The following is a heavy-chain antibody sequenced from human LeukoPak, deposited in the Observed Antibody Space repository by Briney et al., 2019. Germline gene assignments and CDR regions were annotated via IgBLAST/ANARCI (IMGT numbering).Heavy chain of an antibody. D-gene: IGHD3-9*01. CDR1: GFTFSSYS. V-gene: IGHV3-21*01. CDR2: ISSSSSYI. J-gene: IGHJ3*02. Sequence: PGGSLRLSCAASGFTFSSYSMNWVRQAPGKGLEWVSSISSSSSYIYYADSVKGRFTISRDNAKNSLYLQMNSLRAEDTAVYYCARGYYDILTGQNAFDIWGQGTMVTVSS. CDR3: ARGYYDILTGQNAFDI.